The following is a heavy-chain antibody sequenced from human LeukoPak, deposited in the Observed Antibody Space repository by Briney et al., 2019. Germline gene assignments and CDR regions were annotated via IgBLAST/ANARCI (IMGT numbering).Heavy chain of an antibody. D-gene: IGHD2-15*01. CDR3: AKDPSYCSGGSCYIID. CDR2: ISGSGGST. Sequence: PGGSLRLPCAAPGFTFSSYAMSWVRQAPGKGLEWVSAISGSGGSTYYADSVKGRFTISRDNSKNTLYLQMNSLRAEDTAVYYCAKDPSYCSGGSCYIIDWGQGTLVTVSS. V-gene: IGHV3-23*01. J-gene: IGHJ4*02. CDR1: GFTFSSYA.